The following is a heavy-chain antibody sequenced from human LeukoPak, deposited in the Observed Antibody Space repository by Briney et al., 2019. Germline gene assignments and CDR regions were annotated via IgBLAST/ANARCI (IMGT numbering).Heavy chain of an antibody. V-gene: IGHV3-30-3*01. D-gene: IGHD5-18*01. CDR3: ARMSSYGYGDFDY. CDR1: GFTFSSYA. CDR2: ISYDGSNK. J-gene: IGHJ4*02. Sequence: PGGSLRLSCAASGFTFSSYAMHWVRQAPGKGLEWVAVISYDGSNKYYADSVKGRFTISRDNSKNTLYLQMNSLRAEDTVVYYCARMSSYGYGDFDYWGQGTLVTVSS.